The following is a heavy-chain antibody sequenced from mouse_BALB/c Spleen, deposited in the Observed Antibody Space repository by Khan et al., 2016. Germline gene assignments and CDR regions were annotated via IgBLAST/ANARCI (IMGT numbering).Heavy chain of an antibody. CDR1: GYTFTSYW. Sequence: QVQLQQSGAELAKPGASVKMSCKASGYTFTSYWMHWVKQRPGQGLEWIGYINPSTGYTEYNQKFKDKATLTADKSSSTAYMKLSKLTSEDSAVYCYARAYMYGGYYSGMDYWGQGTTLAVSS. CDR2: INPSTGYT. CDR3: ARAYMYGGYYSGMDY. D-gene: IGHD2-14*01. J-gene: IGHJ4*01. V-gene: IGHV1-7*01.